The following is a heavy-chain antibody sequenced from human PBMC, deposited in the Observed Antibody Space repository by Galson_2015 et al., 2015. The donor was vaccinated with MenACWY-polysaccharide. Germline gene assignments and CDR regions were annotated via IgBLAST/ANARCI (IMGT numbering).Heavy chain of an antibody. D-gene: IGHD7-27*01. CDR2: INTNTGSP. J-gene: IGHJ6*02. CDR3: ARANWGSWYYYYGMDV. Sequence: SVKVSCKASGYTFTSYAMNWVRQAPGQGLEWMGWINTNTGSPTYAQGSTGRFVFSLDTSVSTAYLQISSLKAEDTAVYYCARANWGSWYYYYGMDVWGQGTTVTVSS. CDR1: GYTFTSYA. V-gene: IGHV7-4-1*02.